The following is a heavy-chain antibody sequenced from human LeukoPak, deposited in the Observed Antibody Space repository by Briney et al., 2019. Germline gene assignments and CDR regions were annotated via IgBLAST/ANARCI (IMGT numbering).Heavy chain of an antibody. V-gene: IGHV1-69*05. J-gene: IGHJ3*02. CDR3: ARDIPGSSGYFNDAFDI. Sequence: GASVKVSCKASGGTFRNFAINWMRQAPGQGLEWMGRIIPIYHRTNYAQKFQGRLTITTDESTRTAYMEPSSLKSDDTAEYFCARDIPGSSGYFNDAFDIWGQGTLVTVSS. CDR2: IIPIYHRT. CDR1: GGTFRNFA. D-gene: IGHD3-22*01.